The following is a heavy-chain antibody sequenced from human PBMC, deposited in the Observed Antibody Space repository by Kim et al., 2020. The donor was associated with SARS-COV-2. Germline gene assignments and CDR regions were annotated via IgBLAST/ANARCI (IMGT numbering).Heavy chain of an antibody. J-gene: IGHJ4*02. Sequence: AASVKGRFTISSDNSKNALYLQMNSLRAEDTAVYYCAKVVSSSWSVANDYWGQGTLVTVSS. V-gene: IGHV3-23*01. D-gene: IGHD6-13*01. CDR3: AKVVSSSWSVANDY.